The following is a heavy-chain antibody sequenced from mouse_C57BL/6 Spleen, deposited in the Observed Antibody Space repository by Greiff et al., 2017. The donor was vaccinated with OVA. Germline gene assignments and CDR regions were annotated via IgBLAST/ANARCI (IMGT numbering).Heavy chain of an antibody. CDR2: IDPSDSYT. CDR1: GYTFTSYW. D-gene: IGHD1-1*01. J-gene: IGHJ2*01. Sequence: QVQLKQPGAELVKPGASVKLSCKASGYTFTSYWMQWVKQRPGQGLEWIGEIDPSDSYTNYNQKFKGKATLTVDTSSSTAYMQLSSLTSEDSAVYYCARSPSQYYYGSSRYYFDYWGQGTTLTVSS. CDR3: ARSPSQYYYGSSRYYFDY. V-gene: IGHV1-50*01.